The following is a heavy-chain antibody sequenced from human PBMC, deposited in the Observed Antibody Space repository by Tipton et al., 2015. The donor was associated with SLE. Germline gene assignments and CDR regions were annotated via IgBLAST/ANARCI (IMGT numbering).Heavy chain of an antibody. CDR3: ARHDTNYGRNWFDP. J-gene: IGHJ5*02. Sequence: TLSLTCTVSGDSISSHYWSWIRQPAGKGLEWIGRIYTGGNTKYNPSLESRVTLSVDASKNHFSLKLSSVTAADTAVYYCARHDTNYGRNWFDPWGQGTLVTVSS. V-gene: IGHV4-4*07. CDR1: GDSISSHY. CDR2: IYTGGNT. D-gene: IGHD2-8*01.